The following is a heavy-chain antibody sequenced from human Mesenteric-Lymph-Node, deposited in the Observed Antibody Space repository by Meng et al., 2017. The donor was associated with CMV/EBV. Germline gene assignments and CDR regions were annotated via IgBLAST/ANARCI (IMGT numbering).Heavy chain of an antibody. CDR1: GGTFSSYT. CDR3: AGGIEAAGIRWFDP. J-gene: IGHJ5*02. D-gene: IGHD6-13*01. CDR2: IIPILGIA. V-gene: IGHV1-69*02. Sequence: VQLVQSGAEVKNPGSSVKVSCTASGGTFSSYTDGWVRQAPGQGLEWIGRIIPILGIANYAQKFQGRVTITADKSTSTAYMELSSLSSEDTAVYYCAGGIEAAGIRWFDPWGQGTLVTVSS.